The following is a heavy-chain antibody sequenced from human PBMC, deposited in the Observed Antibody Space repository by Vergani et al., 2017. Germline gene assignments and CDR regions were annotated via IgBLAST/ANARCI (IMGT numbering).Heavy chain of an antibody. CDR1: GGSFSGYY. CDR2: INHSGST. D-gene: IGHD2-8*02. Sequence: QVQLQQWGAGLLKPSETLSLTCAVYGGSFSGYYWSWIRQPPGKGLEWIGEINHSGSTNYNPSLKSRVTLSVDTSKNQFSLKLSSVTAADTAVYYCARGWSPSANYYYYYMDVWGKG. J-gene: IGHJ6*03. V-gene: IGHV4-34*01. CDR3: ARGWSPSANYYYYYMDV.